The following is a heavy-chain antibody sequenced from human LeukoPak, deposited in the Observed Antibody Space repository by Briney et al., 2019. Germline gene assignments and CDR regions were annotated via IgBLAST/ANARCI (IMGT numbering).Heavy chain of an antibody. CDR1: GFTFSSYS. J-gene: IGHJ4*02. CDR2: INSDGSNT. V-gene: IGHV3-74*01. CDR3: ARDRWGGSYRFDY. Sequence: GGPLRLSCATSGFTFSSYSMYWVRQAPGKGLVWVSRINSDGSNTGYADSVKGRFTISRDNAKNTLYLQMNSLRAEDTAVYYCARDRWGGSYRFDYWGQGTLVTVSS. D-gene: IGHD3-3*01.